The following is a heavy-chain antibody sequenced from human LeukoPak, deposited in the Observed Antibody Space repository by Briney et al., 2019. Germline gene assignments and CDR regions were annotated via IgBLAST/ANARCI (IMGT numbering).Heavy chain of an antibody. Sequence: PSETLSLTCTVSGGSISSGDYYWSWIRQPPGKGLEWIGYISYYGSTYYDPPLKSRVTISVDTSKNRFSLRLSSVTAADTAVYYCARVPSRYSSGWTFDYWGQRTLVTVSS. D-gene: IGHD6-19*01. J-gene: IGHJ4*02. CDR1: GGSISSGDYY. V-gene: IGHV4-30-4*01. CDR3: ARVPSRYSSGWTFDY. CDR2: ISYYGST.